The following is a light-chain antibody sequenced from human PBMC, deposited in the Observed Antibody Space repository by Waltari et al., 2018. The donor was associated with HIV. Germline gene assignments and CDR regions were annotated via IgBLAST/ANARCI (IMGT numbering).Light chain of an antibody. CDR1: SSNIGAGYD. CDR3: QSFDSSLSSSVV. J-gene: IGLJ2*01. V-gene: IGLV1-40*01. CDR2: GDT. Sequence: QSVLTQAPSVSGAPGQRVTISCSGSSSNIGAGYDVPWYQQRPGTAPKLLIYGDTNRPSGVPGRFSGSKSGTSASLVITGLQADDEADYYCQSFDSSLSSSVVFGGGTKLTVL.